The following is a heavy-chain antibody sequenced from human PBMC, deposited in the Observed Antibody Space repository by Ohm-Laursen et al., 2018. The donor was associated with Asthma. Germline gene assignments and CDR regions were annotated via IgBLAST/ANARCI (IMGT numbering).Heavy chain of an antibody. CDR2: ISYDGSNK. J-gene: IGHJ4*02. Sequence: SLRLSCTASGFTVGSDYMTWVRQAPGKGLEWVAVISYDGSNKYYADSVKGRFTVSRDDSKNTLYLQMNSLRPDDTAVYYCARDVMEWYLPAFDFWGQGTLVTVSS. V-gene: IGHV3-30*03. CDR1: GFTVGSDY. CDR3: ARDVMEWYLPAFDF. D-gene: IGHD3-3*01.